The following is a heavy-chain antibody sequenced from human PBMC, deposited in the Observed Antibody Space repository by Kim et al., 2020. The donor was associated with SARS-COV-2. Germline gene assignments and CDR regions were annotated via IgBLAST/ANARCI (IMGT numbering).Heavy chain of an antibody. CDR2: ISSNSDYI. D-gene: IGHD3-16*01. J-gene: IGHJ4*02. CDR3: ASLVMLITTGDY. Sequence: GGSLRLSCAASGFTFSRYSMNWVRQAPGKGLEWVSYISSNSDYIYYADSVKGRFTISRDNAKNSLYLQMNSLRAEDTAVYYCASLVMLITTGDYWGQGTLVAVSS. CDR1: GFTFSRYS. V-gene: IGHV3-21*01.